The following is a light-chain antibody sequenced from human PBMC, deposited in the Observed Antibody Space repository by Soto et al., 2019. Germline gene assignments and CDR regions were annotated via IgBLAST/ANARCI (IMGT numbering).Light chain of an antibody. CDR3: SSFTSRFPFV. Sequence: QSALTQPASVSWSPGQSIAISCTGTRSDVGAYNYVSWYQQHPGKAPKLMISEVTNRPSGVSDRFSGSKSGNTASLTISGLQAEDEADYYCSSFTSRFPFVFGTGTKVTVL. CDR1: RSDVGAYNY. J-gene: IGLJ1*01. CDR2: EVT. V-gene: IGLV2-14*01.